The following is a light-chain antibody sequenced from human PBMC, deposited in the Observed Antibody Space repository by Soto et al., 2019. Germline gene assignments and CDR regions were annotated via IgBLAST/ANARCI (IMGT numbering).Light chain of an antibody. CDR2: GAS. CDR1: QSVSSN. V-gene: IGKV3-15*01. J-gene: IGKJ1*01. Sequence: EIVMTQSPATLSVSPGERATLSCRASQSVSSNLAWYQQKPVQAPRLLIYGASTRATGIPARFSGSGSGTEFNLHISSLQSEDFAVYYCQQYNNLPPWTFGQGTKVEIK. CDR3: QQYNNLPPWT.